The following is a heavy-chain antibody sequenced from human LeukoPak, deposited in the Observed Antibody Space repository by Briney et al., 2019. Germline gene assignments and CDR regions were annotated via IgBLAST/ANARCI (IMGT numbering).Heavy chain of an antibody. CDR3: ARENVRGSYSHFDY. Sequence: GGSLRLSCAASGFTFSDYYMSWIRQAPGKGLEWVSYISSSGSTMYYADSVKGRFTISRDNAKNSLYLQMNSLRAEDTAVYYCARENVRGSYSHFDYWGQGTLVTVSS. J-gene: IGHJ4*02. CDR2: ISSSGSTM. D-gene: IGHD1-26*01. CDR1: GFTFSDYY. V-gene: IGHV3-11*04.